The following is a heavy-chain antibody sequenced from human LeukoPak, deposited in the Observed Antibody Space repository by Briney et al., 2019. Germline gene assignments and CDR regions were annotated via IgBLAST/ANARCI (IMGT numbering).Heavy chain of an antibody. CDR2: IYYSGST. CDR1: GGSISTNDYY. V-gene: IGHV4-39*01. D-gene: IGHD6-6*01. J-gene: IGHJ4*02. Sequence: SETLSLTCSVSGGSISTNDYYWDWIRQPPGMGLEYIGSIYYSGSTYYNPSLKSRVTISVDTSKNQFSLRLSSVTAADTAAYYCARHRGSSSLFDYWGQGTLVTVSS. CDR3: ARHRGSSSLFDY.